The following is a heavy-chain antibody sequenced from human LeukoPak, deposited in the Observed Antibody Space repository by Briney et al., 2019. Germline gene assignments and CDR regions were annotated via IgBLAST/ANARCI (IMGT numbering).Heavy chain of an antibody. J-gene: IGHJ6*02. CDR3: AKDQSSYYYYGMDV. V-gene: IGHV3-23*01. CDR1: GFTFSSYW. Sequence: GGSLRLSCAASGFTFSSYWMSWVRQAPGKGLEWVSAISGSGGSTYYADSVKGRFTISRDNSKNTLYLQMNSLRAEDTAVYYCAKDQSSYYYYGMDVWGQGTTVTVSS. CDR2: ISGSGGST.